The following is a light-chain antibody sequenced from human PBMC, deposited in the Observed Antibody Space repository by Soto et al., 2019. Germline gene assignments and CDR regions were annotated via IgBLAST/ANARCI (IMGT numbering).Light chain of an antibody. CDR2: DVS. Sequence: DVQMTQSPSTLSASVGDRLAITCRASQSINNLLAWYQQKPGKAPKXXIYDVSTLESGVPSRFSGSGSGTEFTLTISSLKTEDFATYYCQQYDSYPLTFGGGTKVDIK. CDR3: QQYDSYPLT. CDR1: QSINNL. J-gene: IGKJ4*01. V-gene: IGKV1-5*01.